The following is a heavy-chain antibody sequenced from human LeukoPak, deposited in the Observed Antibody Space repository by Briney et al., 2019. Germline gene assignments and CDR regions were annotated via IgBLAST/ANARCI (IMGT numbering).Heavy chain of an antibody. CDR3: ARVRYDSSGF. CDR2: IYYSGST. V-gene: IGHV4-31*03. J-gene: IGHJ4*02. CDR1: GGSISSGGYY. D-gene: IGHD3-22*01. Sequence: SETLSLTCTVSGGSISSGGYYWSWIRQHPGRGLEWIGYIYYSGSTYYNPSLKSRVTISVDTSKNQFSLKLSSVTAADTAVYYCARVRYDSSGFWGQGTLVTVSS.